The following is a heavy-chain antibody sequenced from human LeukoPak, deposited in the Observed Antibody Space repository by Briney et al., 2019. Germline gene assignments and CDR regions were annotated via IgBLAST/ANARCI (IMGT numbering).Heavy chain of an antibody. D-gene: IGHD3-16*01. J-gene: IGHJ6*03. Sequence: ASVKVSCKASGYTFTSYYMHWVRQAPGQGLEWMGIINPSGGSTSYAQKFQGRVTMTRDMSTSTVYMELSSLRSEDTAVYYCARDFHPTSYYYYYYMDVWGKGTTVTVSS. CDR3: ARDFHPTSYYYYYYMDV. CDR2: INPSGGST. CDR1: GYTFTSYY. V-gene: IGHV1-46*01.